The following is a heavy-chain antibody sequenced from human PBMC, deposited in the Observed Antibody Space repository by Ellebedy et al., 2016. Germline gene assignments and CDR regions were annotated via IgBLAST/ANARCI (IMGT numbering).Heavy chain of an antibody. CDR2: IYYSGST. V-gene: IGHV4-61*01. CDR3: ARGTRYSNYFPYEY. CDR1: GGSVSSGIYY. J-gene: IGHJ4*02. D-gene: IGHD4-11*01. Sequence: SETLSLXCTVSGGSVSSGIYYWNWIRQPPGKGLEWIGYIYYSGSTTYNPSLKSRVTMSVDTSKNQFSLKLSSVTAADTAVYYCARGTRYSNYFPYEYWGQGTLVTVSS.